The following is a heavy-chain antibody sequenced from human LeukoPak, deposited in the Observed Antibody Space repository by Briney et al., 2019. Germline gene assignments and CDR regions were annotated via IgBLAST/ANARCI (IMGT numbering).Heavy chain of an antibody. J-gene: IGHJ3*02. CDR1: GYTFTGYY. CDR3: ARGLYDSSGYYYEVGLDI. CDR2: MNPNSGNT. D-gene: IGHD3-22*01. Sequence: ASVKVSCKASGYTFTGYYIHWVRKATVQGLEWMGWMNPNSGNTGYAQKFQGRVTMTRNTSISTAYMELSSLRSEDTAVYYCARGLYDSSGYYYEVGLDIWGQGTMVTVSS. V-gene: IGHV1-8*02.